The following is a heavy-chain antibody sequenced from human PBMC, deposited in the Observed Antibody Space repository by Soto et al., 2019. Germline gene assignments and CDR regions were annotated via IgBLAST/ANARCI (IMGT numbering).Heavy chain of an antibody. CDR1: GFTFSSYG. Sequence: GGSLRLSCAASGFTFSSYGMHWVRQAPGKGLEWVAVIWYDGSNKYYADSVKGRFTISRDNSKNTLYLQMNSLRAEDTAVYYCARDFSSAYSRELLPGIDYWGQGTLVTVSS. CDR2: IWYDGSNK. V-gene: IGHV3-33*01. J-gene: IGHJ4*02. CDR3: ARDFSSAYSRELLPGIDY. D-gene: IGHD1-26*01.